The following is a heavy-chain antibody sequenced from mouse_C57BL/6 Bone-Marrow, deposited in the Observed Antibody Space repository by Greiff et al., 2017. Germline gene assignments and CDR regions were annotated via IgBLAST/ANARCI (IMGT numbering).Heavy chain of an antibody. D-gene: IGHD2-2*01. CDR3: ARGVTHFWYAMDC. J-gene: IGHJ4*01. CDR1: GYTFTSYW. Sequence: QVQLKQPGAELVRPGSSVKLSCKASGYTFTSYWMDWVKQRPGQGLEWIGNIYPSDSETHYNQKFKDKATLTVDKSSSTAYMQLSSLTAEDSAVYYCARGVTHFWYAMDCWGQGTSVTVSS. V-gene: IGHV1-61*01. CDR2: IYPSDSET.